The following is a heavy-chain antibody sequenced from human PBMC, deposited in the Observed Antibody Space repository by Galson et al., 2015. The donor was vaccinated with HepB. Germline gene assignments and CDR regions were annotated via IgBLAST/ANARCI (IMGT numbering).Heavy chain of an antibody. J-gene: IGHJ4*02. Sequence: SLRLSCAASGFTFSSYSMNWVRQAPGKGLEWVSSISSSSSYIYYADSVKGRFTISRDNAKNSLYLQMNSLRAEDTAVYYCARGPEAAILYFDYWGQGTLVTVSS. CDR2: ISSSSSYI. V-gene: IGHV3-21*01. CDR1: GFTFSSYS. D-gene: IGHD2-2*01. CDR3: ARGPEAAILYFDY.